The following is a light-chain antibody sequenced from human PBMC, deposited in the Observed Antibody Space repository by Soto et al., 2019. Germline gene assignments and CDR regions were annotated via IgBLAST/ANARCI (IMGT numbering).Light chain of an antibody. CDR3: QQYGSSPET. CDR2: GAS. J-gene: IGKJ1*01. Sequence: EIVLTQSPATLSLSPGERAILSCRASQNVDTYVVWYQRKPGQAPRLLIYGASTRATGIPPRFSGSGSGTDFTLTISRLEPEDFAVYYCQQYGSSPETFGQGTKVDIK. V-gene: IGKV3-20*01. CDR1: QNVDTY.